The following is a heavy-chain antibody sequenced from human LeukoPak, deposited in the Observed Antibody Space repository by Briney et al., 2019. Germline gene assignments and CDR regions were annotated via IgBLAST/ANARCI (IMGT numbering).Heavy chain of an antibody. D-gene: IGHD3-22*01. CDR3: TRNGYYSLDS. V-gene: IGHV4-4*02. CDR1: GGSISSGNW. Sequence: SETLSLTCAVSGGSISSGNWWSWVRQSPGKGLEWFGEIHHTGNTNYNPSLKSRATISIDKSKDQFSLELNSVTAADTAVYYCTRNGYYSLDSWGQGTLVTVSS. CDR2: IHHTGNT. J-gene: IGHJ4*02.